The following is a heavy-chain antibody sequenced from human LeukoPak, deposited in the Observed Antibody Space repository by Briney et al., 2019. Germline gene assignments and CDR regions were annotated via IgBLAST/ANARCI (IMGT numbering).Heavy chain of an antibody. D-gene: IGHD3-10*01. V-gene: IGHV3-23*01. CDR2: ISGSGGST. J-gene: IGHJ3*02. CDR1: GFTFSSYA. CDR3: IRGAFGGYYYGSGRGSTFYI. Sequence: GGSLRLSCAASGFTFSSYAMSWVRQAPGKGLEWVSAISGSGGSTYYADSVKGRFTISRDNSKNTLYLQMNSLRAEDTAVYYCIRGAFGGYYYGSGRGSTFYIWGQGTMVTVSS.